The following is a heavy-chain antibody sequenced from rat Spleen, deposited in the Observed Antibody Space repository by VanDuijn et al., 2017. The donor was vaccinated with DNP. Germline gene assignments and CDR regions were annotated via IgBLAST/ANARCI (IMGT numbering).Heavy chain of an antibody. CDR3: ARSTDCGCNWDY. D-gene: IGHD1-4*01. Sequence: EVRLQESGPGLVKPSQSLSLTCSVTGYSIPSGFRWTWIRKFPGNKLEWMGYINSAGTTNYNPSLKSRISITRDTSKNQFFLQVNSITTEDTATYYCARSTDCGCNWDYWGQGVMVPVSS. CDR2: INSAGTT. V-gene: IGHV3-3*01. CDR1: GYSIPSGFR. J-gene: IGHJ2*01.